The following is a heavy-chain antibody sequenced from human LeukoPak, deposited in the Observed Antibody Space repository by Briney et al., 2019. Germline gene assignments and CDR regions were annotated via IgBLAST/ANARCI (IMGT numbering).Heavy chain of an antibody. CDR3: ARHSASSTSWYYYYYYMDV. V-gene: IGHV4-34*01. CDR1: GGSFSGYY. J-gene: IGHJ6*03. Sequence: SETLSLTCAVYGGSFSGYYWSWIRQPPGKRLEWIGEINHSGSTNYNPSLKSRVTISVDTSKNQFSLKLSSVTAADTAVYYCARHSASSTSWYYYYYYMDVWGKGTTVTVSS. D-gene: IGHD2-2*01. CDR2: INHSGST.